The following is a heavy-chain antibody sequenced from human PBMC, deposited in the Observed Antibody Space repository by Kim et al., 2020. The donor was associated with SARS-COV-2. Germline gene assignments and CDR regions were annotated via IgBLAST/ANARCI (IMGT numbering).Heavy chain of an antibody. V-gene: IGHV3-30*18. D-gene: IGHD6-13*01. J-gene: IGHJ2*01. CDR1: GFTFSSYG. CDR3: AKDHSTHWYFDL. Sequence: GGSLRLSCAASGFTFSSYGMHWVRQAPGKGLEWVALISYDGSNKYYADSVKGRFTISRDNSKNTLYLQMNSLRAEDTAVYYCAKDHSTHWYFDLWGRGTLVTVSS. CDR2: ISYDGSNK.